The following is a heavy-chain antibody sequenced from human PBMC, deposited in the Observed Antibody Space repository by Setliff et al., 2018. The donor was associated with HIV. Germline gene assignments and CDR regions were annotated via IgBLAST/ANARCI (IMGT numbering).Heavy chain of an antibody. Sequence: SETLSLTCSVSGVTFNSYYWTWIRQPAGKGPEWIALIFYTGTPRYYYSPDDRVTLSVSSSKKTLSLSLRSVTAADAAAYFCARGVWAATGKPFFFDHWGQGRLVTVSS. CDR3: ARGVWAATGKPFFFDH. D-gene: IGHD3-16*01. CDR2: IFYTGTP. J-gene: IGHJ4*02. V-gene: IGHV4-4*07. CDR1: GVTFNSYY.